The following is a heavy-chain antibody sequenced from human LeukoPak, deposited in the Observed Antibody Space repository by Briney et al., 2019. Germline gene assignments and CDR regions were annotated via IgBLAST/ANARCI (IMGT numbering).Heavy chain of an antibody. CDR2: ISGSGGST. Sequence: PGGSLRLSCAASGFTFSSYAMSWVPQAPGKGLEWGSAISGSGGSTYYADSVKGRFTISRDNSKNTLYLQMNSLRAEDTAVYYCAKEVVVPAAIRYYYYYYHMDVWGKGTTVTVSS. CDR1: GFTFSSYA. V-gene: IGHV3-23*01. J-gene: IGHJ6*03. D-gene: IGHD2-2*01. CDR3: AKEVVVPAAIRYYYYYYHMDV.